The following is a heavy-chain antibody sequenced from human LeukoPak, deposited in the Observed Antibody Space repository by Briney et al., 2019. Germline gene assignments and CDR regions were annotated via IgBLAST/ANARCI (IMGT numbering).Heavy chain of an antibody. CDR1: GGSISSGGYY. Sequence: SQTLSLTCTVSGGSISSGGYYWSWIRQHPGKGLEWIGYIYDRGSTYYNPSLKSRVTISVDTSKNQFSLKLSSVTATDTAVYYCARSYCSSTSCSPYYYYYMDVWGKGTTLTVSS. CDR2: IYDRGST. D-gene: IGHD2-2*01. CDR3: ARSYCSSTSCSPYYYYYMDV. J-gene: IGHJ6*03. V-gene: IGHV4-31*03.